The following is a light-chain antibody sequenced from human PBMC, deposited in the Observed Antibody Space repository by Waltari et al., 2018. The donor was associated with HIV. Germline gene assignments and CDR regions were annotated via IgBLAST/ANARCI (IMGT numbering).Light chain of an antibody. CDR1: QSVSSY. CDR2: DSS. Sequence: EIVLTQSPATLSLSPGERATLSCRASQSVSSYLAWYQQKPGQAPRLLIYDSSNRATGIPARFSGSGSGTDFTPPISSLEPEDFAVYYCQQRSNWPPGLTFGGGTKVEIK. V-gene: IGKV3-11*01. J-gene: IGKJ4*01. CDR3: QQRSNWPPGLT.